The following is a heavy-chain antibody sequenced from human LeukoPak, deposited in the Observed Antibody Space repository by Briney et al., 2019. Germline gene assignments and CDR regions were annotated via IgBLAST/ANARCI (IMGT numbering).Heavy chain of an antibody. CDR2: IYYSGST. Sequence: SETLSLTCTVSGGSISSYYWSWIRQPPGKGLEWIGYIYYSGSTNYNPSLKSRVTISVDTSKNQFSLELSSVTAAGTAVYYCARHFAYSSSWYFDYWGQGALVTVSS. CDR3: ARHFAYSSSWYFDY. J-gene: IGHJ4*02. V-gene: IGHV4-59*08. D-gene: IGHD6-13*01. CDR1: GGSISSYY.